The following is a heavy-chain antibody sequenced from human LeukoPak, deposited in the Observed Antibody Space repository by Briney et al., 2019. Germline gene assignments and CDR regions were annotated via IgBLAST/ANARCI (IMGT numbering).Heavy chain of an antibody. Sequence: SETLSLTCAVHGGSLSGFYWSWIRQPPGKGLEWIGEINHSSTTNYNPSLKSRVTISVDTSKSQVSLDLASVTAADTAVYYCARASSFDKTTRWNPAYFGPWGPGSLVTVAS. J-gene: IGHJ5*02. CDR3: ARASSFDKTTRWNPAYFGP. CDR2: INHSSTT. D-gene: IGHD1-1*01. CDR1: GGSLSGFY. V-gene: IGHV4-34*01.